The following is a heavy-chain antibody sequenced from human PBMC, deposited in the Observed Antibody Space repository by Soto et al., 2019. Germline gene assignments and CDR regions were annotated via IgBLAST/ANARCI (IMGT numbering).Heavy chain of an antibody. CDR1: GGSISSSSYY. CDR2: IYYSGST. Sequence: PSETLSLTCTVSGGSISSSSYYWGWIRQPPGKGLEWIGSIYYSGSTYYNPSLKSRVTISVDTSKSQFSLKLSSVTAADTAVYYCARHVTTMVRGVTLGWFDPWGQGTLVTVSS. CDR3: ARHVTTMVRGVTLGWFDP. J-gene: IGHJ5*02. D-gene: IGHD3-10*01. V-gene: IGHV4-39*01.